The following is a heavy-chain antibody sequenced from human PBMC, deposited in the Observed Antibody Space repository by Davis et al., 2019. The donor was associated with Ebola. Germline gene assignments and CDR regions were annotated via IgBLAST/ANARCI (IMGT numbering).Heavy chain of an antibody. J-gene: IGHJ3*02. V-gene: IGHV3-33*03. D-gene: IGHD1-7*01. CDR1: GFTFSSYW. CDR2: IWYDGSVK. CDR3: ATRFSNSDGALDI. Sequence: GGSLRLSCAASGFTFSSYWMSWVRQAPGKGLEWVGLIWYDGSVKYYGDSVKGRFTISRDNSKDSAYLQMTSLRVEDTAVYYCATRFSNSDGALDIWGRGTLVTVSS.